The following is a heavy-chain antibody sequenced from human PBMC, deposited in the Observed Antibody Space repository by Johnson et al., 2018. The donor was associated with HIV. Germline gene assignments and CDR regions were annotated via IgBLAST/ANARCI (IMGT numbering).Heavy chain of an antibody. D-gene: IGHD1-26*01. CDR1: GFTFDDYG. CDR2: IKWSGGST. V-gene: IGHV3-20*04. CDR3: GGVGGNGNYFFVPFDM. Sequence: VQLVESGGGVVRPGGSLRLSCAASGFTFDDYGMSWVRQGPGKRLEWVSGIKWSGGSTGYADSVKARFMISRDNAKNSLYLQMNSLRVEDTALYYCGGVGGNGNYFFVPFDMWGQGTMVTVSS. J-gene: IGHJ3*02.